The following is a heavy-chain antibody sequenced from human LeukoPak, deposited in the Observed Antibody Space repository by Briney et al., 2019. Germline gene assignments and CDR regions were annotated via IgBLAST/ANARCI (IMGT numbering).Heavy chain of an antibody. CDR1: GYTFTSYD. CDR2: MNHNSGNT. CDR3: ARSARITIFGVVEDYYYYMDV. J-gene: IGHJ6*03. D-gene: IGHD3-3*01. Sequence: GASVKVSCKSSGYTFTSYDINWVRQATGQGLEWMGWMNHNSGNTGYAQKFQGRVTMTRNTSISTAYMELSSLRSEDTAVYYCARSARITIFGVVEDYYYYMDVWGKGTTVTVSS. V-gene: IGHV1-8*01.